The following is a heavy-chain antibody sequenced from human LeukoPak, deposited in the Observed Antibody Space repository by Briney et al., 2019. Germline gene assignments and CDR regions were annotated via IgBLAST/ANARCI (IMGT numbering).Heavy chain of an antibody. CDR3: ARGHRTWDP. V-gene: IGHV4-34*01. D-gene: IGHD1-26*01. Sequence: KTSETLSLTCAVYGGSFSGYYWSWIRQPPGKGLEWIGEINHSGSTNYNPSLKSRVTISVDTSKNQFSLKLSSVTAADTAVYYCARGHRTWDPWGQGTLVTVSS. CDR1: GGSFSGYY. CDR2: INHSGST. J-gene: IGHJ4*02.